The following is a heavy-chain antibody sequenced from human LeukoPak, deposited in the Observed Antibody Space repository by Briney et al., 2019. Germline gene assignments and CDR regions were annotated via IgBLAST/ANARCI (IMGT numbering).Heavy chain of an antibody. CDR2: ISWNSGSI. D-gene: IGHD2-15*01. J-gene: IGHJ4*02. CDR1: GFTFDDYA. V-gene: IGHV3-9*01. Sequence: SLRLSCAASGFTFDDYAMHWVRQAPGKGLEWVSGISWNSGSIGYADSVKGRFTISRDNAKNSLYLQMSSLRAEDTALYYCAKDSSASGGSFDFDYWGQGTLVTVSS. CDR3: AKDSSASGGSFDFDY.